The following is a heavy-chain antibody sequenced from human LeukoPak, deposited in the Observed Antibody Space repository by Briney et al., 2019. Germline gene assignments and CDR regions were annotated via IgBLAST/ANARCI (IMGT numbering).Heavy chain of an antibody. CDR1: GGSVTSSSYY. CDR3: ARDPIDCTNGVCPDYYYYGMDV. D-gene: IGHD2-8*01. J-gene: IGHJ6*02. V-gene: IGHV4-61*01. Sequence: PSETLSLTCTVSGGSVTSSSYYWSWIRQPPAKGLEWIGYILYSGTTNYNPSLKSRVTISVDTSKNQFSLKLSSVTAADTAVYYCARDPIDCTNGVCPDYYYYGMDVWGQGTTVTVSS. CDR2: ILYSGTT.